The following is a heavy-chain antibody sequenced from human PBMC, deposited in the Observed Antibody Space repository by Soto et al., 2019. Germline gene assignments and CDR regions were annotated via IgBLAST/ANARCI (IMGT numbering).Heavy chain of an antibody. Sequence: QVHLVQSETEVKEPGASVTVSCKTSHATFTGYTINWVRQAPGQGLEWLGWISSLSGNTYYARDFQGRLTMTTNTSAATAYMELRSRRSDDTAVYFCARGTGTSGRWFGTWGQGTLVTVSS. V-gene: IGHV1-18*04. J-gene: IGHJ5*02. CDR2: ISSLSGNT. D-gene: IGHD3-10*01. CDR3: ARGTGTSGRWFGT. CDR1: HATFTGYT.